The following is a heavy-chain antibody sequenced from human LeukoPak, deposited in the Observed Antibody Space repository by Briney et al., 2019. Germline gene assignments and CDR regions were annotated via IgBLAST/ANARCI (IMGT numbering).Heavy chain of an antibody. Sequence: ASVKVSCKASGYTFTSYGISWVRQAPGQGLEWMGWISAYNGNTNYAQKLQGRVTMTTDTSTSTAYMELRSLRSDDTAVHYCARGGSYSSSWPHYYYYGMDVWGQGTTVTVSS. CDR3: ARGGSYSSSWPHYYYYGMDV. V-gene: IGHV1-18*01. D-gene: IGHD6-13*01. J-gene: IGHJ6*02. CDR1: GYTFTSYG. CDR2: ISAYNGNT.